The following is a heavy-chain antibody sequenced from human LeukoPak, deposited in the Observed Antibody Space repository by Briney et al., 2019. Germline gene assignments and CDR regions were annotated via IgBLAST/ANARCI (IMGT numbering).Heavy chain of an antibody. V-gene: IGHV4-34*01. D-gene: IGHD6-13*01. J-gene: IGHJ4*02. CDR2: INHSGGT. Sequence: SETLSLTCALYGASFSVYYWSWLRHPPGEGLESIGEINHSGGTNYNPSLKSRVTISVDTSKSQFSLKLSSVTAADTAVYYCARVSSSSWTNDYWGQGTLVTVSS. CDR3: ARVSSSSWTNDY. CDR1: GASFSVYY.